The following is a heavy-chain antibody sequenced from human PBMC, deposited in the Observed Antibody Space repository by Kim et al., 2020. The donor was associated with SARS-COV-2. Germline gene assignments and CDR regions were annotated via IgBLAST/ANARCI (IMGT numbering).Heavy chain of an antibody. V-gene: IGHV1-46*01. J-gene: IGHJ4*02. Sequence: YAKKFTGRVTMTRDTSTSAVYMELGSLRSEDTAVDYCARGLRSSSSHFDYWGQGTLVTVSS. CDR3: ARGLRSSSSHFDY. D-gene: IGHD6-13*01.